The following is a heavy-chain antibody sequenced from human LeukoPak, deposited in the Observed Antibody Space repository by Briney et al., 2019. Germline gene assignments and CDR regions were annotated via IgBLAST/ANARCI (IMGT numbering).Heavy chain of an antibody. Sequence: ASVKVSCKASGYTFTSYYMHWVRQAPGQGLEWMGWINPNSGGTNYAQKFQGRVTMTRDTSISTAYMELSRLRSDDTAVYYCARDVAAVSPGDYYYYGMDVWGQGTTVTASS. CDR1: GYTFTSYY. CDR2: INPNSGGT. V-gene: IGHV1-2*02. D-gene: IGHD2-15*01. CDR3: ARDVAAVSPGDYYYYGMDV. J-gene: IGHJ6*02.